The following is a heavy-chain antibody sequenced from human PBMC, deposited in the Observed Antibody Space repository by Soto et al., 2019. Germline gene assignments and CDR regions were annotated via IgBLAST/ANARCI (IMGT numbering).Heavy chain of an antibody. CDR1: GFTFSSYG. D-gene: IGHD6-13*01. V-gene: IGHV3-30*18. Sequence: GGSLRLSCAASGFTFSSYGMHWVRQAPGKGLEWVAVISYDGSNKYYADSVKGRFTISRDNSKNTLYLQMNSLRAEDTAVYYCAKYNAPRSYIAAAHDAFDIWGQGTMVTVSS. J-gene: IGHJ3*02. CDR3: AKYNAPRSYIAAAHDAFDI. CDR2: ISYDGSNK.